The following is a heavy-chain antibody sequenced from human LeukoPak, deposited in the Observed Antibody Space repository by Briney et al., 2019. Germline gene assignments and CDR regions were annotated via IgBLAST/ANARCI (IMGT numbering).Heavy chain of an antibody. CDR2: INHSGRT. CDR1: GGSFSGYY. J-gene: IGHJ3*02. V-gene: IGHV4-34*01. Sequence: SETLSLTCAVYGGSFSGYYWSWIRQPPGKGLEWIGEINHSGRTNYNPSLKSRVTTSVDTSKNQFSLKLSSVTAADTAVYYCARGRYCSADICSGGDAFDIWGQGTMVSVSS. D-gene: IGHD2-15*01. CDR3: ARGRYCSADICSGGDAFDI.